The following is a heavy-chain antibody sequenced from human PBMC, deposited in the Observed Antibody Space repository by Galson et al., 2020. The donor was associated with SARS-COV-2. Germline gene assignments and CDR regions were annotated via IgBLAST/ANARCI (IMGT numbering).Heavy chain of an antibody. D-gene: IGHD2-15*01. V-gene: IGHV4-34*01. Sequence: SETLSLTCAVYGRSFRNYYWTWIRQSPEKGLEWLGEINHRGSTNYNPSPKSRVAMSVDASKNQFSLSLSSVTAADTAVYYCARGAEERRVRVVVPYYYSYMDVWGRGTTVTVSS. CDR2: INHRGST. J-gene: IGHJ6*03. CDR1: GRSFRNYY. CDR3: ARGAEERRVRVVVPYYYSYMDV.